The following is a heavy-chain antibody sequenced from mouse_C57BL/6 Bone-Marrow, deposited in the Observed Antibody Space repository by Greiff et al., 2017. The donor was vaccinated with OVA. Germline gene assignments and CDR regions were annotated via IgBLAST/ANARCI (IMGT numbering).Heavy chain of an antibody. D-gene: IGHD1-1*01. CDR3: ARQVITTVVAPWYFDV. Sequence: EVHLVESGGDLVKPGGSLKLSCAASGFTFSSYGMSWVRQTPDKRLEWVATISSGGSYTYYPDSVKGRFTISRDNAKNTLYLQMSSLKSEDTAMYYCARQVITTVVAPWYFDVWGRGTAVTVSA. J-gene: IGHJ1*03. V-gene: IGHV5-6*01. CDR1: GFTFSSYG. CDR2: ISSGGSYT.